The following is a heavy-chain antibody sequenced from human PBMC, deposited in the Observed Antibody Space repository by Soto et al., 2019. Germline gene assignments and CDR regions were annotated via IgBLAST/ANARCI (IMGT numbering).Heavy chain of an antibody. CDR1: GGPISSYDYY. CDR3: ARAPPLKYTYGLRGAFDI. D-gene: IGHD5-18*01. Sequence: SETLSLPCTFSGGPISSYDYYWRWISQTPGKGLEWIGYIYYSGSTYYNPSLKSRVTISVDTSKNQFSLKLSSVTAADTAVYYCARAPPLKYTYGLRGAFDIWGQGTMVTVSS. CDR2: IYYSGST. J-gene: IGHJ3*02. V-gene: IGHV4-30-4*01.